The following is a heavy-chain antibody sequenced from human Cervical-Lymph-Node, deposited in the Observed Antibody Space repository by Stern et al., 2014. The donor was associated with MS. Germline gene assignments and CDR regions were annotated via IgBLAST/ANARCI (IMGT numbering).Heavy chain of an antibody. CDR1: GFIFSGSG. CDR3: AKGCSGSSNCFYTDY. J-gene: IGHJ4*02. CDR2: ISSYGSTT. D-gene: IGHD2-2*01. V-gene: IGHV3-30*18. Sequence: VQLVQSGGGVVRPGRSLRLSCAASGFIFSGSGMHWVRRAPGKGLEWVAIISSYGSTTSYADSVKGRFTISRDNSKSPLYLQMNSLRAEDMAVYYCAKGCSGSSNCFYTDYWGQGTLVTVSS.